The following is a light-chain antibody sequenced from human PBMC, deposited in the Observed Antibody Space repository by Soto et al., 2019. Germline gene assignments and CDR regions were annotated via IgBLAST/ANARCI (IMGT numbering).Light chain of an antibody. Sequence: QSVLTQPASVSGSPGQSITISCTGTSSDVGDYNYVSWYRQHPGNAPKLIIYEVTNRPSGISNRFSGSKSGNTASLTISGLQAEDEADYYCCSYAGSYAYVFGSGTKVTVL. V-gene: IGLV2-14*01. CDR3: CSYAGSYAYV. CDR2: EVT. CDR1: SSDVGDYNY. J-gene: IGLJ1*01.